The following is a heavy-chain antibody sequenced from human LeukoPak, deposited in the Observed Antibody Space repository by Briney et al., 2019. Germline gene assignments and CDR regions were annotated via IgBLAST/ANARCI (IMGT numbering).Heavy chain of an antibody. J-gene: IGHJ4*02. CDR3: ARDGFVVVPAAPPGFDY. Sequence: GGSLRLSCAASGFTFSSYSMNWVRQAPGKGLEWVSSISSSSSYIYYADSAKGRFTISRDNAKNSLYLQMNSLRAEDTAVYYCARDGFVVVPAAPPGFDYWGQGTLVTVSS. CDR2: ISSSSSYI. D-gene: IGHD2-2*01. V-gene: IGHV3-21*01. CDR1: GFTFSSYS.